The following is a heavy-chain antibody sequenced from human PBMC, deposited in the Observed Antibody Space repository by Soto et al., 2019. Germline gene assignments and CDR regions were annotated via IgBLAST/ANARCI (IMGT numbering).Heavy chain of an antibody. V-gene: IGHV4-30-4*01. D-gene: IGHD7-27*01. CDR2: IYKSATT. CDR3: ARGRYCLTGRCFPNWFDS. Sequence: SETLSLTCSVSCDSISKLDYFCAWIRQPPGQALEYIGYIYKSATTYYNPSFESRVAISVDTSKSQLSLNVTSVTAADTAVYFCARGRYCLTGRCFPNWFDSWGQGALVTVSS. CDR1: CDSISKLDYF. J-gene: IGHJ5*01.